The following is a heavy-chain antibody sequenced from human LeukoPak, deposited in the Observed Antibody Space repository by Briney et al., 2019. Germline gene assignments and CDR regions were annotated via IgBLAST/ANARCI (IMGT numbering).Heavy chain of an antibody. CDR2: INHSGST. CDR3: ARGRSSWYLDY. Sequence: SETLSLTCAVYGGSFSGYYWSWIRQPPGKGLEWIGEINHSGSTNYNPSLKSRVTISVDTSKNQLSLKLSSVTAADTAVYYCARGRSSWYLDYWGQGTLVTVSS. J-gene: IGHJ4*02. CDR1: GGSFSGYY. D-gene: IGHD6-13*01. V-gene: IGHV4-34*01.